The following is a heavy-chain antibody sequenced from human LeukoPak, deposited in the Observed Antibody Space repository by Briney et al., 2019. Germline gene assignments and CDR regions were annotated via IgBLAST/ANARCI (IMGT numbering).Heavy chain of an antibody. J-gene: IGHJ4*02. D-gene: IGHD6-19*01. CDR3: ARSSSGWSVDF. CDR1: GYMFTHYG. V-gene: IGHV1-18*01. CDR2: INSAEGGT. Sequence: ASVKVSCKASGYMFTHYGVSWVRQAPGQGLEWMGWINSAEGGTLYAENLQGRVTLTTDTSTSTLYMELRTLRSVDTAVYYCARSSSGWSVDFWGQGTLVTVSS.